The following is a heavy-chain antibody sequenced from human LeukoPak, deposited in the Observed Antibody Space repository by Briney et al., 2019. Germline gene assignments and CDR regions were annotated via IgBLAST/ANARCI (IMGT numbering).Heavy chain of an antibody. CDR1: GDSVSSNNVA. V-gene: IGHV6-1*01. D-gene: IGHD3-10*01. CDR2: TYYRSKWYN. J-gene: IGHJ4*02. CDR3: TREGSGIPGYYDY. Sequence: SQTLSLTCAIYGDSVSSNNVAWNWIRQSPSRGLEWLGRTYYRSKWYNQYAVSVKGRVIVNPDTSKNQFSLQVNSVTPEDTAVYYCTREGSGIPGYYDYWGQGTLVIASS.